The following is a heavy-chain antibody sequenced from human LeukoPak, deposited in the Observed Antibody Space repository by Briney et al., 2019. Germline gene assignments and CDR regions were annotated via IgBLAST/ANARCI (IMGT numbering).Heavy chain of an antibody. CDR3: ARDYGGSSPFDY. Sequence: PGGSLRLSCAASGFTFSSYEMHWVRQAPGKGLEWVSYISSSDSTIYYADSVKGRFTISRDNAKNSLYLQMYSLRAEDTAVYYCARDYGGSSPFDYWGQGTLVTVSS. V-gene: IGHV3-48*03. CDR1: GFTFSSYE. CDR2: ISSSDSTI. J-gene: IGHJ4*02. D-gene: IGHD4-23*01.